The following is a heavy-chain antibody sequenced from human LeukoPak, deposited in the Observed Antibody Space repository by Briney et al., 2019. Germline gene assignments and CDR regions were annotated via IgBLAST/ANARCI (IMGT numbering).Heavy chain of an antibody. CDR3: ARVRYCSSTSCYTFDY. CDR2: IIPILGIA. J-gene: IGHJ4*02. V-gene: IGHV1-69*02. D-gene: IGHD2-2*02. Sequence: AVKVSCKASVGTFSSYTISWVRQAPGQGLEWMGRIIPILGIANYAQKFQGRVTITADKSTSKAYMELSSLRSEDTAVYYCARVRYCSSTSCYTFDYWGQGTLVTVSS. CDR1: VGTFSSYT.